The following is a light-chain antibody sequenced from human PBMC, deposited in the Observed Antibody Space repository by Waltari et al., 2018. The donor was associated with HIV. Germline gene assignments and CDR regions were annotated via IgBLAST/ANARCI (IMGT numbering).Light chain of an antibody. J-gene: IGLJ2*01. Sequence: SYVLTQPPSVSVAPGKTAKITCVGNNIGTKSVHWYQQKPDQAPVLVIYYNADRPSGFPEGFAGSNSGNTATLTINRVEAGDEADYYCHVWDTISDHVVFGGGSKLTVL. CDR2: YNA. V-gene: IGLV3-21*04. CDR1: NIGTKS. CDR3: HVWDTISDHVV.